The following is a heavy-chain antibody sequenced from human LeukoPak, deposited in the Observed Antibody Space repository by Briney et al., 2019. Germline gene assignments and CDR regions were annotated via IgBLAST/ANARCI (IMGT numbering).Heavy chain of an antibody. CDR3: ASEYRINWSELQGSYYFDY. CDR1: GFTFSNYA. D-gene: IGHD6-13*01. CDR2: RSYGGSNK. Sequence: GGSLRLSCAASGFTFSNYAMHWVRQAPGKGLEWVAVRSYGGSNKYYADSVKGRFTISRDNSKNTLYLQMNSLRAEDTAVYYCASEYRINWSELQGSYYFDYWGQGTLVTVSS. V-gene: IGHV3-30*04. J-gene: IGHJ4*02.